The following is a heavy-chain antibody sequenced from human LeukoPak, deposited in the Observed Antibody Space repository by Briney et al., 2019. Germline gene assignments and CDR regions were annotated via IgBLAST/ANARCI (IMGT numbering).Heavy chain of an antibody. CDR2: IYYSGST. Sequence: SETLSLTCTVSGGSVSSGSYYWGWIRQPPGKGLEWIGYIYYSGSTNYNPSLKSRVTISVDTSKNQFSLKLSSVTAADTAVYYCARVVAVLAYGMDVWGQGTTVTVSS. D-gene: IGHD2-15*01. CDR3: ARVVAVLAYGMDV. V-gene: IGHV4-61*01. CDR1: GGSVSSGSYY. J-gene: IGHJ6*02.